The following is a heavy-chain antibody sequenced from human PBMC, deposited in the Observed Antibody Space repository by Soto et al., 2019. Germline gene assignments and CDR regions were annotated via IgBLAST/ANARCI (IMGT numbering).Heavy chain of an antibody. Sequence: TLSLTCTVSGGSISSYYWSWIRQSAGKGLEWIGRIYNGGNTQYNPSLKSRVTMSADTSKNQFSLRLNSVTAADTAVYYCARDGSDSYGLDVWGQGTTVTVSS. V-gene: IGHV4-4*07. CDR3: ARDGSDSYGLDV. CDR1: GGSISSYY. CDR2: IYNGGNT. D-gene: IGHD3-10*01. J-gene: IGHJ6*02.